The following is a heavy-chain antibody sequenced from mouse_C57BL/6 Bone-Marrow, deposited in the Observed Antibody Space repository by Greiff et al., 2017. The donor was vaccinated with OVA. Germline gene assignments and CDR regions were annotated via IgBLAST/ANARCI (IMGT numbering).Heavy chain of an antibody. CDR1: GYTFTTYP. Sequence: VQLQQSGAELVKPGASVKMSCKASGYTFTTYPIEWMKQNHGKSLEWIGNFHPYNDDTKYDEKFKGKATLTVEKSSSTVYLELSRLTSDDSAVYYCARPGDYDGDWFAYWGQGTLVTVSA. D-gene: IGHD2-4*01. CDR3: ARPGDYDGDWFAY. CDR2: FHPYNDDT. J-gene: IGHJ3*01. V-gene: IGHV1-47*01.